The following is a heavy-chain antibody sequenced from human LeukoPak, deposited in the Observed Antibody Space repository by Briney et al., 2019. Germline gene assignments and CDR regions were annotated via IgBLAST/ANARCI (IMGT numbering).Heavy chain of an antibody. CDR3: ARDPDGAMDFDY. J-gene: IGHJ4*02. D-gene: IGHD5-24*01. Sequence: GASVKVSCKASGYTFSTYGISWVRQAPGQGLEWMGWISVYRGNTNYAQNFQGRVAMTTDTSTSTAYMELRSLRSDDTAVYYCARDPDGAMDFDYWSQGTLVTVSS. CDR1: GYTFSTYG. V-gene: IGHV1-18*01. CDR2: ISVYRGNT.